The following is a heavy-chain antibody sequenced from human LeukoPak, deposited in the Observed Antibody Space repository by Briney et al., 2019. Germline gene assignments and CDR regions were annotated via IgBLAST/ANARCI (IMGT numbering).Heavy chain of an antibody. Sequence: GGSLRLSCAASGFAFSSYAMSWVRQAPGKGLEWVSAIRGSGGSTYYADSVKGRFTICRDNSKNTLYLQMNSLRAEDTAVYYCAKERYYYDSSGYYTGYFQHWGQGTLVTVSS. D-gene: IGHD3-22*01. V-gene: IGHV3-23*01. CDR1: GFAFSSYA. CDR2: IRGSGGST. CDR3: AKERYYYDSSGYYTGYFQH. J-gene: IGHJ1*01.